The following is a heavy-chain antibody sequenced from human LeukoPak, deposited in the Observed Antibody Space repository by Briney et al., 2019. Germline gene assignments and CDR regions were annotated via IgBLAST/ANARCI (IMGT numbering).Heavy chain of an antibody. Sequence: PSETLSLTCTVSGGSISSSSYYWGWIRQPPGKGLEWIGSIYYSGSTYYNPSLKSRVTISVDTSKNRFSLKLSSVTAADTAVYYCARVKGGCSGGSCYSHYYYYYMDVWGKGTTVTVSS. V-gene: IGHV4-39*07. CDR2: IYYSGST. CDR3: ARVKGGCSGGSCYSHYYYYYMDV. J-gene: IGHJ6*03. CDR1: GGSISSSSYY. D-gene: IGHD2-15*01.